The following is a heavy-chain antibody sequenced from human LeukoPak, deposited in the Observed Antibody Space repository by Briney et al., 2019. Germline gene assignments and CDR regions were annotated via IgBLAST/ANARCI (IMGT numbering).Heavy chain of an antibody. J-gene: IGHJ4*02. CDR2: IYSGGST. CDR3: ARKTDHQTGGDY. Sequence: GGSLRLSCAASGFSVSRNYMTWIRQAPGEGLEWVSLIYSGGSTSYADSVKGRFTISRDNSKNTLYLQMNSLRAEDTAVYYCARKTDHQTGGDYWGQGTLVTVSS. CDR1: GFSVSRNY. V-gene: IGHV3-66*01. D-gene: IGHD1-1*01.